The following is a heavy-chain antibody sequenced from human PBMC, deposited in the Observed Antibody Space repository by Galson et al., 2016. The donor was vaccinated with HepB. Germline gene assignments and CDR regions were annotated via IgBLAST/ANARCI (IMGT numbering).Heavy chain of an antibody. CDR2: IDWEDDK. D-gene: IGHD2/OR15-2a*01. J-gene: IGHJ6*02. V-gene: IGHV2-70*01. Sequence: PALVKPTQTLTLTCTFSGFSLSTSGMCVNWIRQPPGKALEWLALIDWEDDKYYSTSLKTRLTISQDTSKTQVVLTMTNMDPVDTATYYCARSSNLPSPKYSYFTRDVWGHGTTVTVSS. CDR1: GFSLSTSGMC. CDR3: ARSSNLPSPKYSYFTRDV.